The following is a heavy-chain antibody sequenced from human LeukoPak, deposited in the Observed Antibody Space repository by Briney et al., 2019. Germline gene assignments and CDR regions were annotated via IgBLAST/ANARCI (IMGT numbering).Heavy chain of an antibody. CDR3: IRDFRSADL. CDR1: GFTFSNYW. Sequence: GGSLRLSCVASGFTFSNYWMHWVRQPPGKGLVWVSRIYVDGRTTIYADSVKGRFTISRDNAKNTVYLEMNSLSVEDTATYYCIRDFRSADLWGQGTLVTVTS. V-gene: IGHV3-74*01. CDR2: IYVDGRTT. J-gene: IGHJ5*02.